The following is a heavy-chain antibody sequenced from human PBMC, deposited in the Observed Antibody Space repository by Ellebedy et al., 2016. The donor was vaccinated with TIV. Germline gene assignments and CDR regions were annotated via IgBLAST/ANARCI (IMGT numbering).Heavy chain of an antibody. J-gene: IGHJ4*02. CDR2: IYHSEST. CDR1: GYSISSGYY. CDR3: ARDLNPPMYYFDY. D-gene: IGHD1-14*01. V-gene: IGHV4-38-2*02. Sequence: SETLYLTCTVSGYSISSGYYWAWLRRPPGKGLEWIANIYHSESTYYNPSLKSRVTISVDTSKNQFSLKLSSVTAADTAVYYCARDLNPPMYYFDYWGQGALVTVSS.